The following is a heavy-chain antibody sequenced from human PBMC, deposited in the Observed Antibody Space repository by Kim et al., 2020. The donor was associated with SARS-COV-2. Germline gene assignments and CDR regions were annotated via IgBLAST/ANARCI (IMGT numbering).Heavy chain of an antibody. CDR2: MYHSGST. D-gene: IGHD1-26*01. J-gene: IGHJ4*02. V-gene: IGHV4-38-2*01. CDR3: ARLVVGRTYFDY. Sequence: SETLSLTCSVSGYSISRGYYWAWIRQPPGKGLEYFAYMYHSGSTYYNPSLKSRVTISVDTSKNQFSLNLSSVTAADTAVYYCARLVVGRTYFDYWGQRTLVTVSS. CDR1: GYSISRGYY.